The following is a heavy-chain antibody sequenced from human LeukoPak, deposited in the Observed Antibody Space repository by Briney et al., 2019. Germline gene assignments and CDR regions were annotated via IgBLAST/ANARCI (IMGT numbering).Heavy chain of an antibody. V-gene: IGHV4-30-4*01. CDR3: ARVLSGRMVRGVQNWFDP. Sequence: SETLSLTCAVYGGSFSGYYWSWIRQPPGKGLEWIGYIYYSGSTYYNPSLKSRVTISVDTSKNQFSLKLSSVTAADTAVYYCARVLSGRMVRGVQNWFDPWGQGTLVTVSS. D-gene: IGHD3-10*01. CDR2: IYYSGST. CDR1: GGSFSGYY. J-gene: IGHJ5*02.